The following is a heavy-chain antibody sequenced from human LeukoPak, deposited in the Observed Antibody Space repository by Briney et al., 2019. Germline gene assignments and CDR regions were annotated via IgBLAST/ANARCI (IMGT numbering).Heavy chain of an antibody. CDR1: GSSISSGYY. V-gene: IGHV4-38-2*02. CDR3: ARGLVVIRY. Sequence: SETLSLTCTVSGSSISSGYYWGWIRQPPGKGLEWIGNIYHSGSTYYNPSLKSRVTISVDTSKNQFSLKLSSVTAADTAVYYCARGLVVIRYWGQGTLVTVSS. J-gene: IGHJ4*02. CDR2: IYHSGST. D-gene: IGHD2-21*01.